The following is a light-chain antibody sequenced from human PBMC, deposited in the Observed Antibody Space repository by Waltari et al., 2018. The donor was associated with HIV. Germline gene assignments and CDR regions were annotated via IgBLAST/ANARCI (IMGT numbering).Light chain of an antibody. V-gene: IGLV8-61*01. J-gene: IGLJ3*02. CDR2: NTT. Sequence: QTVVTQEPSFSVSPGGTVTLTCGLSSGSVSTSYYSSWYQQTPGQAPRTLISNTTTRSSGVPARFSGSILGNKAALTITGAQSDDESDYYCVLFMGSGTWMFGGGTRLTVL. CDR3: VLFMGSGTWM. CDR1: SGSVSTSYY.